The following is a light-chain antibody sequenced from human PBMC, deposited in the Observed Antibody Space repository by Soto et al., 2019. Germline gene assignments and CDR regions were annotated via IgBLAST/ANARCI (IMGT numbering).Light chain of an antibody. CDR1: QSFNTN. Sequence: EIVMTQSPATLSVSPGERATLSCRASQSFNTNVAWCQQEPGQAPTLLIYGTSCMSTCIPHRFSGSCSGTDFSLTISRLEAQDYLVYYCQQYGNSPITFGQGTRLEI. J-gene: IGKJ5*01. CDR3: QQYGNSPIT. V-gene: IGKV3-20*01. CDR2: GTS.